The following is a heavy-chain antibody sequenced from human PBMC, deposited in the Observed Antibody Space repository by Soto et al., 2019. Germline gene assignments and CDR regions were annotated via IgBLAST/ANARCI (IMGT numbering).Heavy chain of an antibody. CDR2: IKQDGSEK. J-gene: IGHJ4*02. Sequence: EVQLVESGGGLVQPGGSLRLSCAASGFTFSSYWMSWVRQAPGKGLEWVANIKQDGSEKYYVDSVKGRFTISRDNAKNSLYLQMNSLRAEDTAVYYCARVGPFDYGGNSISHELDYWGQGTLVTVSS. V-gene: IGHV3-7*03. CDR3: ARVGPFDYGGNSISHELDY. D-gene: IGHD4-17*01. CDR1: GFTFSSYW.